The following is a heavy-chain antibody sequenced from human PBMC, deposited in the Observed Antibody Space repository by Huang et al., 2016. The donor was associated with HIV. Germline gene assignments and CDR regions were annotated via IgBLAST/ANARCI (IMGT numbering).Heavy chain of an antibody. J-gene: IGHJ2*01. V-gene: IGHV4-59*11. D-gene: IGHD6-19*01. CDR3: ARSPQIYQTSGLAHYYFDF. CDR1: GGSIRSHH. Sequence: QVQLQESGPGLVKPSETLSLSCTVSGGSIRSHHWSWIRQPPGKGLEWIATISETGMTNYNPSFKSRVSMSLDTSKNNFSLKLTSVTAADTAVYYCARSPQIYQTSGLAHYYFDFWGRGTLVTVSS. CDR2: ISETGMT.